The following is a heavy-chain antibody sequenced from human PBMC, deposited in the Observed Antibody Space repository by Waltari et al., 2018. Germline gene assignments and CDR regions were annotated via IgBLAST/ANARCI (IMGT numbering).Heavy chain of an antibody. J-gene: IGHJ4*02. Sequence: EVQLLECGGGLVQPGGPVRLACAASGFTFSNYAMIWLRQAPGKALEWVSVIYVVVTTRYYADSVKGRFTISRDDSKNTVYLQMNSLRDEDTAVYYCAKGGWFDNWGQGTLVTVSS. CDR2: IYVVVTTR. CDR3: AKGGWFDN. V-gene: IGHV3-23*03. D-gene: IGHD6-19*01. CDR1: GFTFSNYA.